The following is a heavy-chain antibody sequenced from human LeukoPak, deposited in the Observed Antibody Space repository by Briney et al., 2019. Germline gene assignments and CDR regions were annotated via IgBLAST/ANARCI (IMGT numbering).Heavy chain of an antibody. J-gene: IGHJ6*03. D-gene: IGHD6-13*01. CDR1: GFTFSSYS. V-gene: IGHV3-21*01. CDR2: ISSSSSYI. CDR3: AREGIAAAGYYYYMDV. Sequence: PGGSLRLSCAASGFTFSSYSMNWVRQAPGKGLEWVSSISSSSSYIYYADSVKGRFTISRDNAKNSLYLQMNSLRAEDTAVYYCAREGIAAAGYYYYMDVWGKGTTVTISS.